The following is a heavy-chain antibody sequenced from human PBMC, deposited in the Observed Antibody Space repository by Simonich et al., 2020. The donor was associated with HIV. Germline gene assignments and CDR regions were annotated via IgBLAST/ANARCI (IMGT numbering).Heavy chain of an antibody. J-gene: IGHJ4*02. CDR1: GDTISSYY. Sequence: QVQLQESGPGLVKPSDTLSLTCTVSGDTISSYYWSWIRQPPGKGLEWIGHLYYTGITNYNPSLKSRFTISVDTSKNQFSLNLTSVTAADTAVYYCARGLFLSSWAPFHYWGQGTLVTVSS. CDR3: ARGLFLSSWAPFHY. D-gene: IGHD6-13*01. CDR2: LYYTGIT. V-gene: IGHV4-59*08.